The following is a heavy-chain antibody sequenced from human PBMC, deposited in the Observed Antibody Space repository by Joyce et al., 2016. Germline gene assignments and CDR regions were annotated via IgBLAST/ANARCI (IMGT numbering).Heavy chain of an antibody. D-gene: IGHD3-22*01. CDR2: IIPLFGTP. V-gene: IGHV1-69*12. CDR1: GGTFSSYA. J-gene: IGHJ3*01. CDR3: ARGHSYFYNTSGYYAFDL. Sequence: QVHLVQSGSEVKKPESSVKVSCKASGGTFSSYAIPWVRQAPGQGVEGMGGIIPLFGTPNYPQSCRDGVTITAYDSTATAYINLRSLRSEDTAFYYCARGHSYFYNTSGYYAFDLWGQGTMVTVSS.